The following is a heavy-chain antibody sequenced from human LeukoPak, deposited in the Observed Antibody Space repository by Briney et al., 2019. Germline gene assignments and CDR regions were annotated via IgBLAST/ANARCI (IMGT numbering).Heavy chain of an antibody. CDR2: VYHSGST. CDR1: GGSIKSNNW. J-gene: IGHJ3*02. D-gene: IGHD3-16*01. CDR3: ARVGLDAFDI. Sequence: SGTLSLTCAVSGGSIKSNNWWSWVRQPPGKGLEWIGEVYHSGSTNYNPSLESRVTVSVDKSKNQFSLDLSSVTAADTAVYYCARVGLDAFDIWGQGTMVTVSS. V-gene: IGHV4-4*02.